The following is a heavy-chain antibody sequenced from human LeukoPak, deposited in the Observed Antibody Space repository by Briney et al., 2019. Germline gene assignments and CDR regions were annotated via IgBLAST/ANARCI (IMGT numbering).Heavy chain of an antibody. CDR2: INPNSGGT. V-gene: IGHV1-2*02. Sequence: ASVKVSCKASGYTFTGYYMHWVRQAPGQGLEWMGWINPNSGGTNYAQKFQGRVTITRDTSISTAYMELSRLRSDDTAVYYCARGAVVVTIFDYWGQGTLVTVSS. J-gene: IGHJ4*02. D-gene: IGHD3-22*01. CDR1: GYTFTGYY. CDR3: ARGAVVVTIFDY.